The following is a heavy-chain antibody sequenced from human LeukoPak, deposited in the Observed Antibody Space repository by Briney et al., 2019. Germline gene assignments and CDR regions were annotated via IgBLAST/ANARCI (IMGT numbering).Heavy chain of an antibody. CDR3: VRDGEGVAISVNYWFDP. V-gene: IGHV1-18*01. Sequence: ASVKVPCKASGYTFTSYGISWVRQAPGQGLEWMGWISAYNGNTNYAQKLQGRVTMTTDTSISTAYMELRSLRSEDTAVYYCVRDGEGVAISVNYWFDPWGQGTLVTVSS. CDR2: ISAYNGNT. J-gene: IGHJ5*02. D-gene: IGHD3-10*01. CDR1: GYTFTSYG.